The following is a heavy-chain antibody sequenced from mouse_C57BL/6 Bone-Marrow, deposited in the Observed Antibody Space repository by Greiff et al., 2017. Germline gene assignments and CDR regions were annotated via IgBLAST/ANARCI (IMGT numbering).Heavy chain of an antibody. CDR1: GYTFTSYW. Sequence: VQLQQPGAELVKPGASVRMSCKASGYTFTSYWITWVKQRPGQGLEWIGDIYPGSGSTNYNEKFKSKATLTVDTSSSTAYMQLSSLTSEDSAVYYCARGHYGSLSYAMDYWGQGTSVTVSS. CDR3: ARGHYGSLSYAMDY. CDR2: IYPGSGST. J-gene: IGHJ4*01. V-gene: IGHV1-55*01. D-gene: IGHD1-1*01.